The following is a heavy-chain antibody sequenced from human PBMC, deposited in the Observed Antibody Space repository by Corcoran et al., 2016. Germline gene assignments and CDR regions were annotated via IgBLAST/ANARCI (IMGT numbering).Heavy chain of an antibody. V-gene: IGHV4-39*07. CDR2: IYYNGST. Sequence: QMQLQESGPGLVKPSETLSLTCTVSGGSISSSSYYWGWIRQPPGKGLEWIGSIYYNGSTYYNPSLKSRVTISVDTSKNQFSLKLSSVTAADTAVYYCARVSVTHFDYWGQGTLVTVSS. D-gene: IGHD4-17*01. CDR3: ARVSVTHFDY. J-gene: IGHJ4*02. CDR1: GGSISSSSYY.